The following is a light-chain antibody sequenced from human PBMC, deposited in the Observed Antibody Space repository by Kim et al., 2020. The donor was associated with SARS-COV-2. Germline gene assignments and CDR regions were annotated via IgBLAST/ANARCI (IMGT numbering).Light chain of an antibody. Sequence: VSGSPGQTASITCSGDKLGDKYACWYQQKPGQSPVLVIYQDSKRPSGIPERFSGSNSGNTATLTISGTQAMDEADYYCQAWDSSRVFGGGTQLTVL. J-gene: IGLJ7*01. CDR2: QDS. V-gene: IGLV3-1*01. CDR3: QAWDSSRV. CDR1: KLGDKY.